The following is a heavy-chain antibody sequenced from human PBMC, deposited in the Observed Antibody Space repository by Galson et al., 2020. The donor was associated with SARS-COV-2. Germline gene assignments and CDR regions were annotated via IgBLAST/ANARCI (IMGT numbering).Heavy chain of an antibody. CDR2: ISVGGGTT. Sequence: GESLKISCAASGFTFSRYAMSWVRQAPGKGLEWVSAISVGGGTTYYADSVKGRFTISRDSSQNTLYLQMNSLRAEDTAVYYCAKDQGSDYGDQLNYWGQGILVTVSS. J-gene: IGHJ4*02. CDR3: AKDQGSDYGDQLNY. D-gene: IGHD4-17*01. CDR1: GFTFSRYA. V-gene: IGHV3-23*01.